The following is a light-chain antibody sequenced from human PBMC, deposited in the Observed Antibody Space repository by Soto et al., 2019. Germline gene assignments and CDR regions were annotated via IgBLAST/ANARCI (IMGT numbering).Light chain of an antibody. Sequence: DIQMTQSPSSLSASVGDTVTIACRASQSISSDLNWYQQRPGKAPRLLIYAASSLQSGLPSRFSGSGSGTDFTLTISRLQLEDFATYFCQHNYSTPRTFGQGTKLEIK. V-gene: IGKV1-39*01. CDR1: QSISSD. J-gene: IGKJ2*01. CDR3: QHNYSTPRT. CDR2: AAS.